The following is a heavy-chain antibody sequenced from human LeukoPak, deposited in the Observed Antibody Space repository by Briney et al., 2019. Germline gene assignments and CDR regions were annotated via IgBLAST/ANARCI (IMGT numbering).Heavy chain of an antibody. CDR3: AREVSSRQQLLYYFDY. V-gene: IGHV4-31*03. CDR2: IYYSGST. J-gene: IGHJ4*02. D-gene: IGHD6-13*01. Sequence: SQTLSLTCTVSGGSISSGGYYWSWIRQHPGKGLEWIGYIYYSGSTYYNPSLKSRVTISVDTSKNQFSLKLSSMTAADTAVYYCAREVSSRQQLLYYFDYWGQGTLVTVSS. CDR1: GGSISSGGYY.